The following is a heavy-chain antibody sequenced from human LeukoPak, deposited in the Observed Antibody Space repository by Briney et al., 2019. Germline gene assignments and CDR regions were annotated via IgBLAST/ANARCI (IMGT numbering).Heavy chain of an antibody. D-gene: IGHD3-22*01. CDR2: IYHSGST. CDR3: ARGTGYYDSSGNDAFDI. V-gene: IGHV4-4*02. J-gene: IGHJ3*02. CDR1: GGSISSSNW. Sequence: PSGTLSLTCAVSGGSISSSNWWSWVRQPPGKGLEWIGEIYHSGSTNYNPSLKSRVTISVDKSKNQFSLKLSSVTAADTAVYYCARGTGYYDSSGNDAFDIWGQGTMVTVSS.